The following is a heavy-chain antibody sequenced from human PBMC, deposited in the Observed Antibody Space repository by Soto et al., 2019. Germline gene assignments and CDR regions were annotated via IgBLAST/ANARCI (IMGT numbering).Heavy chain of an antibody. Sequence: QVQLLQSGAEVKKPGASVKVSCKASGYTFTSYGISWVRQAPGQWLEWMGWISAYNGNTNYAQTIPGRFTMTTDPSTSTAYMELRSLRSDDTAVYYCARARRRGELDYWGQGTLVTVSS. V-gene: IGHV1-18*04. CDR2: ISAYNGNT. D-gene: IGHD3-10*01. CDR1: GYTFTSYG. CDR3: ARARRRGELDY. J-gene: IGHJ4*02.